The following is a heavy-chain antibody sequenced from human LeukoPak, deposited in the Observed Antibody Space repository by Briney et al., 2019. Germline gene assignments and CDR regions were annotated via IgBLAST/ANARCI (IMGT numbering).Heavy chain of an antibody. D-gene: IGHD6-25*01. J-gene: IGHJ5*02. CDR3: AKEVKAATNWFDP. CDR2: ISFSGSNT. CDR1: GFTFSSYA. V-gene: IGHV3-23*01. Sequence: PGGSLRLSCAASGFTFSSYAMSWVRQAPGKGLEWVSAISFSGSNTYYADSVKGRFTISRDNLKNTLYLQMNSLGAGDTAVYFCAKEVKAATNWFDPWGQGTLVTVSS.